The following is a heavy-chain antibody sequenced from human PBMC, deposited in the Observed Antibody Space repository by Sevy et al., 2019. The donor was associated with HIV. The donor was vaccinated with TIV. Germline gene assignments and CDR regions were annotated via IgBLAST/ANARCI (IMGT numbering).Heavy chain of an antibody. V-gene: IGHV3-23*01. D-gene: IGHD3-10*01. J-gene: IGHJ4*02. Sequence: GGSLRLSCVASGFTFSSYAMSWVRQAPGKGLEWVSAISGSGGSTYYADSVKGRFTISRDNSKNTLYLQMNSLRAEDTAVYYCAKGGVRGVKGDYWGQGTLVTVSS. CDR2: ISGSGGST. CDR1: GFTFSSYA. CDR3: AKGGVRGVKGDY.